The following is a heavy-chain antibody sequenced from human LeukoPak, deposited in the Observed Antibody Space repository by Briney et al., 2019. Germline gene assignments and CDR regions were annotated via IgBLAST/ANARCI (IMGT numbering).Heavy chain of an antibody. Sequence: PSETLSLTCAVYGGSFSGYYWSWIRQPPGKGLEWIGEINHSGSTNYNPSLKSRVTISVDTSKNQFSLKLSSVTAADTAVYYCARGPAIFGVVIIKPLDHWGQGTLVTVSS. D-gene: IGHD3-3*01. CDR1: GGSFSGYY. CDR2: INHSGST. J-gene: IGHJ4*02. CDR3: ARGPAIFGVVIIKPLDH. V-gene: IGHV4-34*01.